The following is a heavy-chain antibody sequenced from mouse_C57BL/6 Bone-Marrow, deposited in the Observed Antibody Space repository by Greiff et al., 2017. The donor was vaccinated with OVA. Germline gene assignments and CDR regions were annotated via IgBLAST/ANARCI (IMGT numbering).Heavy chain of an antibody. CDR2: FYPGSGSI. CDR1: GYTFTEYT. V-gene: IGHV1-62-2*01. Sequence: VQLQQSGAELVKPGASVKLSCKASGYTFTEYTIHWVKQRSGQGLEWIGWFYPGSGSIKYNEKFKDKATLTADKSSSTVYMELSRLTSEDSAVYFCARHEKGYYYGSSYLFAYWGQGTLVTVSA. D-gene: IGHD1-1*01. CDR3: ARHEKGYYYGSSYLFAY. J-gene: IGHJ3*01.